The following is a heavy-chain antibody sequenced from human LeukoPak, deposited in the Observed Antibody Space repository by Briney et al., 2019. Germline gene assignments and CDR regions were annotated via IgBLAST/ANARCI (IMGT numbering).Heavy chain of an antibody. CDR3: AIRIAVAGTMAYYFDY. D-gene: IGHD6-19*01. Sequence: SETLSLTCTVSGGSISSYYWSWIRQPPGKGLEWIGYIYYSGSTNYNPSLKSRVTISVDKSKNQFSLKLSSVTAADTAVYYCAIRIAVAGTMAYYFDYWGQGTLVTVSS. V-gene: IGHV4-59*12. CDR2: IYYSGST. CDR1: GGSISSYY. J-gene: IGHJ4*02.